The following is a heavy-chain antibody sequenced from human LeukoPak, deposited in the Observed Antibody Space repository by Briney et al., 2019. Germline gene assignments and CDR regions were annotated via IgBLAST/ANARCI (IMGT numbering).Heavy chain of an antibody. CDR1: GYTLTELS. D-gene: IGHD3-3*01. CDR3: ATGDFWSGYFPTDY. J-gene: IGHJ4*02. CDR2: FDPEDGET. Sequence: ASVKVSCKVSGYTLTELSMHWVRQAPGKGLEWMGGFDPEDGETIYAQKFQGRVTMTEDTSTDTAYMELSSLRPEGTAVYYCATGDFWSGYFPTDYWGQGTLVTVSS. V-gene: IGHV1-24*01.